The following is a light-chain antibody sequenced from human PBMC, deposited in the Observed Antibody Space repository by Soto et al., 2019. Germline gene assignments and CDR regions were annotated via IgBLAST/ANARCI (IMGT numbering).Light chain of an antibody. CDR2: DAS. CDR1: QSVSGN. J-gene: IGKJ1*01. CDR3: QQYNNWPPGT. V-gene: IGKV3-15*01. Sequence: EIVMTQSPVTLSVSPGEGATLSCRASQSVSGNLAWYQQKPGQAPRLLIYDASTRATGIPARFSGSGSGTAFTLTISGLQSEDFAVYYCQQYNNWPPGTFGQGTKVEIK.